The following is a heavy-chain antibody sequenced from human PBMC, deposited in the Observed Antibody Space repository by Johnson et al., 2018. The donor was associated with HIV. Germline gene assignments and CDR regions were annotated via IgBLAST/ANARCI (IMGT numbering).Heavy chain of an antibody. Sequence: VQLVESGGGVVQPGRSLRLSCAASGFSFSSYWMTWVRQAPGKGLEWVSVIYSGGDTYYSDSVKGRFTISRDNSKNMVYLQMNSLRPEDTAVYYCAGEVFTNGFDVWGQGTMLTVSS. CDR2: IYSGGDT. V-gene: IGHV3-66*02. D-gene: IGHD3-10*01. CDR3: AGEVFTNGFDV. J-gene: IGHJ3*01. CDR1: GFSFSSYW.